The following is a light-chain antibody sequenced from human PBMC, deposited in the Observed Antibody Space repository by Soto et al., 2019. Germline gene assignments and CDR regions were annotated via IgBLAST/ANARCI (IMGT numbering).Light chain of an antibody. Sequence: QSALTQPPSASGSPGQSVTISCTGTSSDVGGYSFVSWYQHHPGKAPKLMIYEVNKRPSGVPDRFSGSKSGNTASLTVSGLQAEDEADYNCSSYAGSNTWVFGGGTKLTVL. CDR1: SSDVGGYSF. J-gene: IGLJ3*02. CDR2: EVN. CDR3: SSYAGSNTWV. V-gene: IGLV2-8*01.